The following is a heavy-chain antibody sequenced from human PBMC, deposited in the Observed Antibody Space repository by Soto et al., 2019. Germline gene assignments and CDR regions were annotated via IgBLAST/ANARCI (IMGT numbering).Heavy chain of an antibody. D-gene: IGHD1-7*01. Sequence: QVQLVESGGGVVQPGRSLRLSCAASGFTFSSYAMHWVRQAPGKGLEWVAVISYDGSNKYYADSVKGRFTISRDNSKNTLYLQMNSPRAEDTAVYYCARKITGTTFYYYGMDVWGQGTTVTVS. J-gene: IGHJ6*02. CDR2: ISYDGSNK. CDR1: GFTFSSYA. CDR3: ARKITGTTFYYYGMDV. V-gene: IGHV3-30-3*01.